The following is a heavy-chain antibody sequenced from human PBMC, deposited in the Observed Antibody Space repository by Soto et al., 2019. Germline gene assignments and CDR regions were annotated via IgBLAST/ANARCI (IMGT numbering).Heavy chain of an antibody. Sequence: VWSMRLSCAASGYSFSDSWMDWVRQAPGKGPEWVANIKEDGSEKNYVDSVKGRFTISRDNAKNSPHLQMNSLRAEDTALYYCTREAARDSSARGRFYHRGQRAPITV. V-gene: IGHV3-7*01. CDR3: TREAARDSSARGRFYH. CDR2: IKEDGSEK. J-gene: IGHJ5*02. CDR1: GYSFSDSW. D-gene: IGHD6-13*01.